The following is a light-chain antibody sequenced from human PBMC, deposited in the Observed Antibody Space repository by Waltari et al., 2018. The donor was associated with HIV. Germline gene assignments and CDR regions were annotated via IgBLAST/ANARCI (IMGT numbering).Light chain of an antibody. CDR3: GTWDSRLSAYV. CDR1: SSNVGTYY. Sequence: QSVLTQPPSVSAAPGPRVIISCSGTSSNVGTYYVSWYQQLPGTAPKLLIYDNNKRPSQIPDRSSGSKSDSSATLGITGLQTGDEADYYCGTWDSRLSAYVFGAGTRVTVL. CDR2: DNN. V-gene: IGLV1-51*01. J-gene: IGLJ1*01.